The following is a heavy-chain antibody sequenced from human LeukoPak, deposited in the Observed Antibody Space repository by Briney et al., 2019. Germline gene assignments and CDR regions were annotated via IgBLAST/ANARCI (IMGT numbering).Heavy chain of an antibody. CDR1: GGSISSSSYY. J-gene: IGHJ4*02. D-gene: IGHD3-3*01. Sequence: SETLSLTCTVSGGSISSSSYYWGWIRQPPGKGLEWIGSIYYSGSSYYNPSLKSRVTISVDTSKNQFSLKLSSVTAADTAVYYCASLRERSYYARGFDYWGQGTLVPVSS. V-gene: IGHV4-39*01. CDR3: ASLRERSYYARGFDY. CDR2: IYYSGSS.